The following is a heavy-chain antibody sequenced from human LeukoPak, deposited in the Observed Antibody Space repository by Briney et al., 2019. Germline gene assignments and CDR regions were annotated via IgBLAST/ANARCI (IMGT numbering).Heavy chain of an antibody. V-gene: IGHV3-21*01. CDR2: ISSSSSYI. J-gene: IGHJ6*03. CDR1: GFTFSSYS. D-gene: IGHD6-19*01. CDR3: ARVDISSGWYRGDYMDV. Sequence: GGSLRLSCAASGFTFSSYSMNWVRQAPGKGLEWVSSISSSSSYIYYADSVKGRFTISRDNAKNSLYLQMNSLRAEDTAVYYCARVDISSGWYRGDYMDVWGKGTTVTVSS.